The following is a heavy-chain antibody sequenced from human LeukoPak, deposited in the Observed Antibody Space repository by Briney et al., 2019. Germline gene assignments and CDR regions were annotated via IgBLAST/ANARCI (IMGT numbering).Heavy chain of an antibody. V-gene: IGHV3-15*01. J-gene: IGHJ6*03. CDR3: TTESRLGSGYYYYYYYYMDV. CDR1: GFTFSNAW. CDR2: IKSKTDGGTT. Sequence: GGSLRLPCAASGFTFSNAWMSWVRQAPGKGLEWVGRIKSKTDGGTTDYAAPVKGRFTISRDDSKNTLYLQMNSLKTEDTAVYYCTTESRLGSGYYYYYYYYMDVWGKGTTVTVSS. D-gene: IGHD3-3*01.